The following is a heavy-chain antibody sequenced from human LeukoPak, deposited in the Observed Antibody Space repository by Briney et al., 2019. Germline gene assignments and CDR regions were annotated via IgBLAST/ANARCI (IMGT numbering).Heavy chain of an antibody. CDR1: GGSFSGYY. CDR3: ARRDRVAACFDY. D-gene: IGHD6-19*01. V-gene: IGHV4-34*01. CDR2: INHSGST. J-gene: IGHJ4*02. Sequence: PSETLSLTCAVYGGSFSGYYWSWIRQPPGKGLEWIGEINHSGSTNYNPSLKSRVTISVDTSKNQFSLKLSSVTAADTAVYYCARRDRVAACFDYWGQGTLVNVSS.